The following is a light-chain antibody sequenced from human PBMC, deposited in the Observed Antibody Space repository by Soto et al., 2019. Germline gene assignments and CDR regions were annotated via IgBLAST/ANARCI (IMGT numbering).Light chain of an antibody. Sequence: QAVVTQEPSLTVSPGGTVTLTCGSSTGAVTSGHCPSWFQQKPGQAPRTLFYNTTNKLSWTPVRFSVFLLGGKAALTLSGAQPEDEADYYCLVYYGGGRVVFGGGTKVTVL. CDR1: TGAVTSGHC. CDR3: LVYYGGGRVV. CDR2: NTT. V-gene: IGLV7-46*01. J-gene: IGLJ2*01.